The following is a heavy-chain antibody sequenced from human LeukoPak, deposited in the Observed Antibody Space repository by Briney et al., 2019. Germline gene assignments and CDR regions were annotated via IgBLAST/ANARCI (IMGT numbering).Heavy chain of an antibody. CDR3: ARGAYGSGSSYNYYGMDV. V-gene: IGHV5-51*01. CDR1: GYSFATSW. CDR2: IYPDDSDS. J-gene: IGHJ6*02. D-gene: IGHD3-10*01. Sequence: GESLKISCKGSGYSFATSWIGWGRQMPGKVLEWMGIIYPDDSDSRYSPSFEGQVTFSVDKSISTAYLQWSSLKASDTAIYYCARGAYGSGSSYNYYGMDVWGQGTPVTVSS.